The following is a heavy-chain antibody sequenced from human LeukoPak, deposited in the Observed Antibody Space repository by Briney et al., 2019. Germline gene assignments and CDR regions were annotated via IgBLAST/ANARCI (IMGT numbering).Heavy chain of an antibody. V-gene: IGHV4-39*02. D-gene: IGHD3-16*01. Sequence: PSETLSLTCTVSGGSISSSSYYWGWIRQPPGKGLEWIGSIYYSGSTYYNPSLKSRVTISVDTSKNQFSLKLSSVTAADTAVYYCAREGRHDSWGQGTLVTVSS. CDR3: AREGRHDS. J-gene: IGHJ5*02. CDR2: IYYSGST. CDR1: GGSISSSSYY.